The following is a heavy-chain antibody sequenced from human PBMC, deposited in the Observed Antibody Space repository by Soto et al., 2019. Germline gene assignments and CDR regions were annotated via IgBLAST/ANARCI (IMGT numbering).Heavy chain of an antibody. D-gene: IGHD6-19*01. V-gene: IGHV4-34*01. CDR3: ARGRGWDRRDWFDP. CDR2: INHSGST. CDR1: GGSFSGYY. J-gene: IGHJ5*02. Sequence: PSETLSLTCAVYGGSFSGYYWSWIRQPPGKGLEWIGEINHSGSTNYNPSLKSRVTISVDTSKNQFSLKLSSVTAADTAVYYCARGRGWDRRDWFDPWGQGTLVTVSS.